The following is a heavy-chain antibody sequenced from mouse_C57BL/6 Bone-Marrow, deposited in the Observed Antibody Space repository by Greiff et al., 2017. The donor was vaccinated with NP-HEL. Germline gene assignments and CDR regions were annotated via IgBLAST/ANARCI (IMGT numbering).Heavy chain of an antibody. Sequence: EVQLQQSGPELVKPGASVKISCKASGYTFTDYYMNWVKQSHGKSLEWIGDIIPNNGGTSYNQKFKGNATLSSDNSSSTAYMELRSLTSEDSAVYYCARNYDYDGGYFDYWGQGTTLTVSS. CDR2: IIPNNGGT. CDR3: ARNYDYDGGYFDY. J-gene: IGHJ2*01. CDR1: GYTFTDYY. D-gene: IGHD2-4*01. V-gene: IGHV1-26*01.